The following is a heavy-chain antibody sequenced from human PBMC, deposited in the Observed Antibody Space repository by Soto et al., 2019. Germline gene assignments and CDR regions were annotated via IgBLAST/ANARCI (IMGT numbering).Heavy chain of an antibody. CDR2: IKQDGSVK. CDR1: GFTFSSYW. D-gene: IGHD6-13*01. CDR3: VRVIAAAYSS. J-gene: IGHJ1*01. V-gene: IGHV3-7*01. Sequence: EVQLVESGGGLVQPGGSLRLSCAASGFTFSSYWMSWVRQAPGKVLEWGANIKQDGSVKYYVDSVKGRFTIARDNVKNLVFVQMNSLRAADAAVYYCVRVIAAAYSSWGQGTLVTVSS.